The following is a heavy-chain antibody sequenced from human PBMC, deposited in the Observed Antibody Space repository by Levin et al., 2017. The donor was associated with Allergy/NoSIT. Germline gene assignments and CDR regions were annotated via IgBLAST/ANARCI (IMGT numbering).Heavy chain of an antibody. CDR1: GFTFSGSA. CDR2: IRSRANDYAT. D-gene: IGHD3-9*01. CDR3: TRIDGDAGYALDI. Sequence: GGSLRLSCAASGFTFSGSAMHWVRQASGKGLEWVGRIRSRANDYATAYGASVKGRFTISRDDSKNTAYLQMNSLRTEDTAVYYCTRIDGDAGYALDIWGQGTMVTVSS. J-gene: IGHJ3*02. V-gene: IGHV3-73*01.